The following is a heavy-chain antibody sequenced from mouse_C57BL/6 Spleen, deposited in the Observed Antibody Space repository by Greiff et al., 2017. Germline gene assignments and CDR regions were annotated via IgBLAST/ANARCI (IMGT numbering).Heavy chain of an antibody. V-gene: IGHV5-4*01. J-gene: IGHJ3*01. D-gene: IGHD1-1*01. CDR1: GFTFSSYA. CDR3: ARGYYGSKPSFAY. Sequence: EVQRVESGGGLVKPGGSLKLSCAASGFTFSSYAMSWVRQTPEKRLEWVATISDGGSYTYYPDNVKGRFTISRDNAKNNLYLQMSHLKSEDTAMYYCARGYYGSKPSFAYWGQGTLVTVSA. CDR2: ISDGGSYT.